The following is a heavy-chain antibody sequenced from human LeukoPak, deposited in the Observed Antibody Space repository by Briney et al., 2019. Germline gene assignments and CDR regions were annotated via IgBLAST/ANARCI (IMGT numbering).Heavy chain of an antibody. D-gene: IGHD6-19*01. CDR1: GFTFSEYW. J-gene: IGHJ4*02. Sequence: PGGSLRLSCAASGFTFSEYWMLWVRQAPGKGPESVSRINTDGSVTTYADSVKGRFTVSRDNADNTMFLQMNSVRDGDTAVYYCATKRWLAPPPDSWGQGTPVTVSS. V-gene: IGHV3-74*01. CDR3: ATKRWLAPPPDS. CDR2: INTDGSVT.